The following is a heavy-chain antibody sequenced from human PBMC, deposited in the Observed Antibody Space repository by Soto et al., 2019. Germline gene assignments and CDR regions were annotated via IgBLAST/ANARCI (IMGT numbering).Heavy chain of an antibody. V-gene: IGHV3-48*02. J-gene: IGHJ6*02. CDR1: GFIFSSYS. CDR3: ARDGRPRSAYSSDYYYFSGMDV. Sequence: GGSLRLSCAASGFIFSSYSRDFVLHGPWNGLEWVSYISSNTSTIYYADSVKGRFTISRDNAKNSLYLQMNSLRDEDTAVYFCARDGRPRSAYSSDYYYFSGMDVWGQGTTVTVSS. CDR2: ISSNTSTI. D-gene: IGHD3-3*01.